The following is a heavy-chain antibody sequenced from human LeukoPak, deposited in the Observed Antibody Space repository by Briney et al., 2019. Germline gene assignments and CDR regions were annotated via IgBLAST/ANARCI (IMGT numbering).Heavy chain of an antibody. CDR2: IHPGDSDT. Sequence: GESLKISCKGSGYSLTSYWIGWVRQMPGKGLEWMGIIHPGDSDTRYSPSFQGQVTISADKSISTAYLQWSSLKASDTAMYYCASQYYYGSGSLPFDYWGQGTLVTVSS. CDR3: ASQYYYGSGSLPFDY. J-gene: IGHJ4*02. D-gene: IGHD3-10*01. V-gene: IGHV5-51*01. CDR1: GYSLTSYW.